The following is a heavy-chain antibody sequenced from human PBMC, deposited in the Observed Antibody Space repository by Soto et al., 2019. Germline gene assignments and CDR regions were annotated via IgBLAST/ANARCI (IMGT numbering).Heavy chain of an antibody. D-gene: IGHD6-19*01. CDR3: ARDTLAVAAPYDYYYYGMDV. Sequence: SVKVSCKASGGTFSSYAISWVRQAPGQGLEWMGGIIPIFGTANYAQKFQGRVTITADESTSTAYMELSSLRSEDTAVYYCARDTLAVAAPYDYYYYGMDVWGQGTTVTGSS. CDR1: GGTFSSYA. CDR2: IIPIFGTA. V-gene: IGHV1-69*13. J-gene: IGHJ6*02.